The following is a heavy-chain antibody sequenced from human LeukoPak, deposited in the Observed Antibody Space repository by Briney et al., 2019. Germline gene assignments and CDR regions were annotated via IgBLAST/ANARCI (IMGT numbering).Heavy chain of an antibody. Sequence: GGSLRLSCEASEFTFSNYGMHWVRQAPGKGLEWLAVISNDGSSRQYRDSVKGRFTVSRDNSKNTLYLQMNSLRAEDTAVYYCVSGTCGGSCYILDYWGQGTLVTVSS. J-gene: IGHJ4*02. D-gene: IGHD2-15*01. CDR2: ISNDGSSR. CDR1: EFTFSNYG. V-gene: IGHV3-30*03. CDR3: VSGTCGGSCYILDY.